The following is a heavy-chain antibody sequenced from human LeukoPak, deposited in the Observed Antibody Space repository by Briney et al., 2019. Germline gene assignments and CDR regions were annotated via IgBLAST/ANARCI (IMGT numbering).Heavy chain of an antibody. CDR2: IYHSGST. J-gene: IGHJ6*03. D-gene: IGHD3-3*01. CDR3: ARDRPPDYDFWSGSSHYYMDV. CDR1: GGSISSGGYY. Sequence: SETLSLTCTVSGGSISSGGYYWSWIRQPPGKGLEWIGYIYHSGSTYYNPSLKSRVTISVDRSKNQFSLKLSSVTAADTAVYYCARDRPPDYDFWSGSSHYYMDVWGKGTTVTVSS. V-gene: IGHV4-30-2*01.